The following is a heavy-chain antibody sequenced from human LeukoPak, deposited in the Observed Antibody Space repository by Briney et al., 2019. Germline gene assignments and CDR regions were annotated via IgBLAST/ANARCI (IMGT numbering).Heavy chain of an antibody. D-gene: IGHD6-13*01. CDR2: IIPIFGTA. CDR1: GGTFSSYA. CDR3: AREESSRLSAWFDL. J-gene: IGHJ5*02. Sequence: SVKVSCKASGGTFSSYAISWVRQAPGQGLEWMGGIIPIFGTANYAQKFQGRVTITADESTSTAYMELSSLRSEDTAVYYCAREESSRLSAWFDLWGRGTLVTVSS. V-gene: IGHV1-69*01.